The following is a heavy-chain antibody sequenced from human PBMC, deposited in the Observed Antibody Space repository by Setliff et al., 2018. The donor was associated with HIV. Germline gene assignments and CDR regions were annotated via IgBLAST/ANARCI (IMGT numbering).Heavy chain of an antibody. CDR2: ISDSGTA. CDR1: GGSFSGYY. D-gene: IGHD2-15*01. V-gene: IGHV4-34*01. J-gene: IGHJ5*02. Sequence: PSETLSLTCAVYGGSFSGYYWSWIRQPPGKGLEWIGRISDSGTADYDPSLKSRLTISLDTSRNQFSLKLTSVTAADTAIYYCVALVPGGGGRGPWGQGTLVTVSS. CDR3: VALVPGGGGRGP.